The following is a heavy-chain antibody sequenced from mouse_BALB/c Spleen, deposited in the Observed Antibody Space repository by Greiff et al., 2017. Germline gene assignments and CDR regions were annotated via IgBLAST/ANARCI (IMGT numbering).Heavy chain of an antibody. V-gene: IGHV1S127*01. CDR2: IDPSDSYT. CDR3: TYYYGSSYEIDY. D-gene: IGHD1-1*01. Sequence: QVQLQQPGAELVKPGASVKMSCKASGYTFTSYWMHWVKQRPGQGLEWIGVIDPSDSYTSYNQKFKGKATLTVDTSSSTAYMQLSSLTSEDSAVYYCTYYYGSSYEIDYWGQGTTLTVSS. J-gene: IGHJ2*01. CDR1: GYTFTSYW.